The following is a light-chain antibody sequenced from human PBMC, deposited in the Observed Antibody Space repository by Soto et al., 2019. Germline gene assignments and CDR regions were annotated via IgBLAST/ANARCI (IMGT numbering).Light chain of an antibody. J-gene: IGLJ1*01. CDR2: EVS. CDR1: NSDIGAYNY. Sequence: QSVLTQPPSASGSPGQSVTISCTGTNSDIGAYNYVSWYQQHPGKVPKLIIYEVSHRPSGVSNRFSGSKSDNTASLTISGLQAEDEADYYCSSYTSISTLYVFGTGTKVTVL. CDR3: SSYTSISTLYV. V-gene: IGLV2-14*01.